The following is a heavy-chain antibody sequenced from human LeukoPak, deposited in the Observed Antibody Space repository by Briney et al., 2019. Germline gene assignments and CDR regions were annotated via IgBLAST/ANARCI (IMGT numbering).Heavy chain of an antibody. CDR3: ASPGRGYCSGGSCYLRV. V-gene: IGHV3-30-3*01. J-gene: IGHJ4*02. CDR2: ISYDGSNK. Sequence: GGSLRLSCAASGFTFSSYAMSWVRQAPGKGLEWVAVISYDGSNKYYADSVKGRFTISRDNSKNTLYLQMNSLRAEDTAVYYCASPGRGYCSGGSCYLRVWGQGTLVTVSS. CDR1: GFTFSSYA. D-gene: IGHD2-15*01.